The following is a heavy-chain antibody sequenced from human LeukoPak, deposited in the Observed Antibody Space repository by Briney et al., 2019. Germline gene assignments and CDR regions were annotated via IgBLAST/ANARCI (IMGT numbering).Heavy chain of an antibody. CDR1: SGSINNHY. V-gene: IGHV4-4*09. D-gene: IGHD3-3*01. J-gene: IGHJ5*01. CDR3: SRHASFSEWRWFDS. Sequence: SETLSLTCTVSSGSINNHYWSWIRQPPGKGLEWIGYIYTSGFTNFNPSLKSRLTISVEKSKNQFSLKLRSVSAADTAVYYCSRHASFSEWRWFDSWGQGTLVTVSS. CDR2: IYTSGFT.